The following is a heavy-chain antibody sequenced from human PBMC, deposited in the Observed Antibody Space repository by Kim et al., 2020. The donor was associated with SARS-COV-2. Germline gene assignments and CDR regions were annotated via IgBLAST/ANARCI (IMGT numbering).Heavy chain of an antibody. D-gene: IGHD6-19*01. CDR3: AKAVAGYFDY. Sequence: STINPNTVKSRFTISRDNSKNTLYLQMNGLRAEDTAVYYCAKAVAGYFDYWGQGTLVTVSS. V-gene: IGHV3-23*01. J-gene: IGHJ4*02. CDR2: ST.